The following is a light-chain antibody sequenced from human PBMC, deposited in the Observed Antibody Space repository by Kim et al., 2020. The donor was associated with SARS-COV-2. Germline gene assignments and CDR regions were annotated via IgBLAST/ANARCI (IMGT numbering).Light chain of an antibody. CDR1: KSIHIS. J-gene: IGKJ1*01. Sequence: ASGGARIPITSPASKSIHISLAWYQQKPGKAPKPLIYKAYSLQSGVPSRFSGSESGTEFTLTLSSLQPDDFATYYCQQYDTYPWTFGQGTKVDI. CDR3: QQYDTYPWT. V-gene: IGKV1-5*03. CDR2: KAY.